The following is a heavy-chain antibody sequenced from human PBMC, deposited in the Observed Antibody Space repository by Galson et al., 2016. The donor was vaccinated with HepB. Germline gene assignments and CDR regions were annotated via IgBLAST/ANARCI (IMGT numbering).Heavy chain of an antibody. CDR2: INPSGGST. Sequence: SVKVSCKASGYTFISCNMHWVRQAPGQGLEWMGIINPSGGSTSYAQKFQGRVTMTRDTSTSTVYMELSSLRSEVTAVYYCAREGPYYYDTSGYYLPDYWGQGTLVTVSS. J-gene: IGHJ4*02. V-gene: IGHV1-46*01. CDR3: AREGPYYYDTSGYYLPDY. D-gene: IGHD3-22*01. CDR1: GYTFISCN.